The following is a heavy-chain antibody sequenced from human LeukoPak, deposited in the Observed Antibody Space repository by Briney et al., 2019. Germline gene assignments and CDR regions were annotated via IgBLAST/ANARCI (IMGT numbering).Heavy chain of an antibody. Sequence: GASVKVSCKASGGTFSSYAISWVRQAPGQGLEWMGGIIPIFGTANCAQKFQGRVTITADESTSTAYMELSSLRSEDTAVYYCARGFQLGGNFDYWGQGTLVTVSS. V-gene: IGHV1-69*13. J-gene: IGHJ4*02. CDR3: ARGFQLGGNFDY. D-gene: IGHD1-1*01. CDR1: GGTFSSYA. CDR2: IIPIFGTA.